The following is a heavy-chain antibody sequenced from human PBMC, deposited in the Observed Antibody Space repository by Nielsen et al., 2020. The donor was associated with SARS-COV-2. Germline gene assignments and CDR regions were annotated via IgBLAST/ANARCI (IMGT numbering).Heavy chain of an antibody. V-gene: IGHV3-73*01. CDR2: IRSETHSYGT. CDR3: TRVNPISGSWFDAFDI. D-gene: IGHD6-13*01. Sequence: GESLKISCAASGFTFSDSTIHWVRQASGKGLEWVGRIRSETHSYGTVYAASVRDRFSISRDDSKNTAYLQMNSLKTEDTAVYFCTRVNPISGSWFDAFDIWGQGTMVTVSS. CDR1: GFTFSDST. J-gene: IGHJ3*02.